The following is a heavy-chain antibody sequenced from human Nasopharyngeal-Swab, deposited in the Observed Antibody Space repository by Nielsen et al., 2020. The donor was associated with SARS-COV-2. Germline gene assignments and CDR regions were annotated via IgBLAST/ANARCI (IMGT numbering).Heavy chain of an antibody. D-gene: IGHD3-3*01. J-gene: IGHJ6*02. CDR1: GFIFSNYG. V-gene: IGHV3-30*18. CDR3: AKEGPGMFGVFGLDV. Sequence: GGSLRLSCAASGFIFSNYGMHWVRQAPGKGLEWVAVISYDGINKYDADSVKGRFTISRDNSKDTLYLQMNSLRPEDTAVYYCAKEGPGMFGVFGLDVWGQGTTVTVSS. CDR2: ISYDGINK.